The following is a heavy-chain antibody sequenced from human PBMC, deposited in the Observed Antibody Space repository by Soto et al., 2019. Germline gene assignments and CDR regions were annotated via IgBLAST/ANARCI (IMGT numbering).Heavy chain of an antibody. V-gene: IGHV3-23*01. Sequence: GGSLRLSCAASGFTFRSYAMSWVRQAPGKGLEWVSVISGSGGRTHYADSVKGRFRISRDNSKNTLYLQMNSLRAEDTAVYYCAKDAGRFLEWFLPFDSWGQGSLVTVSS. J-gene: IGHJ4*02. D-gene: IGHD3-3*01. CDR3: AKDAGRFLEWFLPFDS. CDR2: ISGSGGRT. CDR1: GFTFRSYA.